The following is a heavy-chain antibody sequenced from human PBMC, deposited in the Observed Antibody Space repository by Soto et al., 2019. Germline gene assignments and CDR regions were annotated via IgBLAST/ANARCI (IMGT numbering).Heavy chain of an antibody. CDR1: GFTFSSYA. CDR2: ISYDGSNK. J-gene: IGHJ6*02. Sequence: GGSLRLSCAASGFTFSSYAMHWVRQAPGKGLEWVAVISYDGSNKYYADSVKGRFTISRDNSKNTLYLQMNSLRAEDTAVYFCARDRGTYYSSNWFGMDVWGQGTTVTVSS. D-gene: IGHD6-13*01. V-gene: IGHV3-30-3*01. CDR3: ARDRGTYYSSNWFGMDV.